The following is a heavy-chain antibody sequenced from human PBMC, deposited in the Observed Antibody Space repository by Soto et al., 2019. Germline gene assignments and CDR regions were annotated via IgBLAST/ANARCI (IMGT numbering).Heavy chain of an antibody. D-gene: IGHD3-22*01. V-gene: IGHV4-30-2*01. CDR1: GGSISSGGYS. J-gene: IGHJ5*02. CDR2: IYHSGST. CDR3: ARSYYDSLGFTVGP. Sequence: SETLSLTCAVSGGSISSGGYSWSWIRQPPGKGLEWIGYIYHSGSTYYNPSLESRVTISVERSKNQFFLKMRSVAAADTAVYYCARSYYDSLGFTVGPWGQGTLVTVSS.